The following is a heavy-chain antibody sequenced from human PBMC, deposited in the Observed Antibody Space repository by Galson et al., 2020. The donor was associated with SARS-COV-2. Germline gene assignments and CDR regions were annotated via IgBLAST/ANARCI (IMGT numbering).Heavy chain of an antibody. CDR2: MNPTSGNT. D-gene: IGHD2-2*01. V-gene: IGHV1-8*03. Sequence: ASVKVSCKASGYTFTNYDINWVRQATGQGLEWMGWMNPTSGNTGFAQKFQGRVTITSNTSINTAYMELCSLRSEDTAVYYCARGRQYRVIFTYYYYMDVWGKGTTVTFSS. CDR3: ARGRQYRVIFTYYYYMDV. J-gene: IGHJ6*03. CDR1: GYTFTNYD.